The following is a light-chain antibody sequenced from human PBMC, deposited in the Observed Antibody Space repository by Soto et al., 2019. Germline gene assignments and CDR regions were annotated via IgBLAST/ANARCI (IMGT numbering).Light chain of an antibody. V-gene: IGKV4-1*01. J-gene: IGKJ3*01. CDR1: LSVLYSSNNKNY. CDR3: EQYFSIPFT. CDR2: WAS. Sequence: DIVMTQSPDSLAVSLGERATINCKSSLSVLYSSNNKNYLAWYQQKPGHPPKLLFYWASTRQSGVPDRFSGSGSGTDFTLTISSLQAEDVEVYYCEQYFSIPFTFGPGTKVDIK.